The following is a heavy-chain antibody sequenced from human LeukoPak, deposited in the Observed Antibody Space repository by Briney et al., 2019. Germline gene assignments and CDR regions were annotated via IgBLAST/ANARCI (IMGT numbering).Heavy chain of an antibody. V-gene: IGHV4-59*11. Sequence: PSETLSLTCAVSGDSFSSHYWTWIRQPPGRGLEWIGYISYIGTTNYNPSLNSRVTISIDRSKNQFSLKVSSVTTADTAVYYCARDLVTVTKGFDIWGLGTMVSVSS. CDR1: GDSFSSHY. CDR2: ISYIGTT. D-gene: IGHD4-17*01. J-gene: IGHJ3*02. CDR3: ARDLVTVTKGFDI.